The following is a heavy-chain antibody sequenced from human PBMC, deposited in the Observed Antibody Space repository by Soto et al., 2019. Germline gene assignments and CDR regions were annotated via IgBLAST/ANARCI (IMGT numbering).Heavy chain of an antibody. Sequence: QVQLVESGGGVVQPGRSLRLSCAASGFTFSSYVMHWVRQAPGKGLEWVAIISYDGNNKYHADSVKGRFTISRDNSKNKLYLQMNSLRAQDTAVYYCAMAGCDGGSCYTLVGLRYGLDLWGQGNTVTVSS. CDR2: ISYDGNNK. V-gene: IGHV3-30-3*01. D-gene: IGHD2-15*01. J-gene: IGHJ6*02. CDR1: GFTFSSYV. CDR3: AMAGCDGGSCYTLVGLRYGLDL.